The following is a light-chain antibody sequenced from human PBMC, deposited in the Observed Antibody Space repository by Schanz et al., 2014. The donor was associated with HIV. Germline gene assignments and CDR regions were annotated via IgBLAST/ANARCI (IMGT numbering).Light chain of an antibody. V-gene: IGKV4-1*01. CDR1: QSVLYSSNNKNY. Sequence: DIVMTQSPDSLAVSLGERATINCKSSQSVLYSSNNKNYLAWYQQKPGQPPKLLIYWASSRESGVPARFSGSGSGTNFTLTISSLQAEDVAGYYCQQYYSTPPTFGQGTKLE. CDR3: QQYYSTPPT. CDR2: WAS. J-gene: IGKJ2*01.